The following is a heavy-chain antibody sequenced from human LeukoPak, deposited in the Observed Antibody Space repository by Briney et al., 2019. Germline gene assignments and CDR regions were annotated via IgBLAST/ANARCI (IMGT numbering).Heavy chain of an antibody. CDR3: ARDGAGTSGWFDP. J-gene: IGHJ5*02. D-gene: IGHD6-13*01. Sequence: PSETLSLTCTVSGGSISGYYWSWIRQPAGKRLDWIGRIYTSGNTNYNPSLRSRVTMSLDTSKSQFSLKLSSVTAADTAVYYCARDGAGTSGWFDPWGPGNLVTV. V-gene: IGHV4-4*07. CDR2: IYTSGNT. CDR1: GGSISGYY.